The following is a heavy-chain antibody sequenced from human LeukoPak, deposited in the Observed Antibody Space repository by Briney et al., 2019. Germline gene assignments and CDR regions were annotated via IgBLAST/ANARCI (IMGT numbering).Heavy chain of an antibody. V-gene: IGHV4-30-4*08. D-gene: IGHD2-21*01. CDR3: AREIKPCDGDCYSGPFDI. CDR1: GGSISSGDYY. J-gene: IGHJ3*02. Sequence: SETLSLTCTVSGGSISSGDYYWSWIRQPPGKGLGWIGYIYYSGSTYYNPSLKSRLTISVDTSKNQFSLKLSSVTAADTAVYYCAREIKPCDGDCYSGPFDIWGQGTMVTVSS. CDR2: IYYSGST.